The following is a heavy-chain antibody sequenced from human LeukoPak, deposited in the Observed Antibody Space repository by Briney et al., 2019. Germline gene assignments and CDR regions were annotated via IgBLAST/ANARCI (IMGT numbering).Heavy chain of an antibody. CDR2: INHSGST. CDR3: ARAIVAGTSLFDY. CDR1: GGSFSGYY. Sequence: SETLSLTCAVYGGSFSGYYWSWIRQPPGKGLECIGEINHSGSTNYNPSLKSRVTISVDTSKNQFSLKLSSVTAADTAVYYCARAIVAGTSLFDYWGQGTLVTVSP. V-gene: IGHV4-34*01. D-gene: IGHD6-19*01. J-gene: IGHJ4*02.